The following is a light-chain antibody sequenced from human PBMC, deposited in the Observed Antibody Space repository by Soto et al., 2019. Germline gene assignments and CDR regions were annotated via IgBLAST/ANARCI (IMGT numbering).Light chain of an antibody. Sequence: MQMTQSPSALSSSIGDRVTITCRASQSISSYLNWYQQKPGKAPKLLIYAASSLQSGVPSRFSGSGSGTDFTLTISSLQPEDFATYYCQQSYSTLRTFGQGTKVDIK. CDR3: QQSYSTLRT. J-gene: IGKJ1*01. CDR1: QSISSY. V-gene: IGKV1-39*01. CDR2: AAS.